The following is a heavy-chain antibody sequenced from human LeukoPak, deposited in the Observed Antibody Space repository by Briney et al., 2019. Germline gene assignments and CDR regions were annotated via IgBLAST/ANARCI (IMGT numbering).Heavy chain of an antibody. Sequence: GGSLRLSCAASGFTFSNAWMSWVRQAPGKGLEWAGRIKSKTDGGTTDYAAPVKGRFTISRDDSKNTLYLQMNSLKTEDTAVYYCTTRRQDGWWGQGTLVTVS. CDR3: TTRRQDGW. CDR2: IKSKTDGGTT. V-gene: IGHV3-15*01. J-gene: IGHJ4*02. D-gene: IGHD2-15*01. CDR1: GFTFSNAW.